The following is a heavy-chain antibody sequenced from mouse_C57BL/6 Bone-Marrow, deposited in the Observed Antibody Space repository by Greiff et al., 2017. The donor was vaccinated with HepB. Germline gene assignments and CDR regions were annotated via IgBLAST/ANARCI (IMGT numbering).Heavy chain of an antibody. J-gene: IGHJ4*01. V-gene: IGHV1-64*01. CDR3: GRRGYDGSYYAMDY. CDR2: IHPNSGST. CDR1: GYTFTSYW. D-gene: IGHD2-3*01. Sequence: VQLQQPGAELVKPGASVKLSCKASGYTFTSYWMHWVKQRPGQGLEWIGMIHPNSGSTNYNEKFKSKATLTVDKSSSTAYMQLSSLTSEDSAVYYGGRRGYDGSYYAMDYWGQGTSVTVSS.